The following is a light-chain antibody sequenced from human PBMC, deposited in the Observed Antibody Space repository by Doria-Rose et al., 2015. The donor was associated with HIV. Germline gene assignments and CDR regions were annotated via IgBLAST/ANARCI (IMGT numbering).Light chain of an antibody. Sequence: DIQMTQSPSSLSASVGDRVTVTCRASQDITNDLGWYQQKPGKAPKRLIYAASTLQSGVPSRFSGSGSRTEFTLTINTLQPEDFATYYCLQHNTYPRTFGQGTKVETK. CDR3: LQHNTYPRT. V-gene: IGKV1-17*01. CDR2: AAS. CDR1: QDITND. J-gene: IGKJ1*01.